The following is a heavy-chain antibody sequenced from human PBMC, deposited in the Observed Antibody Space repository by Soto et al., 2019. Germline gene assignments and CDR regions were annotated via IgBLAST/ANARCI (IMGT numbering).Heavy chain of an antibody. V-gene: IGHV1-46*01. Sequence: AASVKVSCKASGYTFTSYYMHWVRQAPGQGLEWMGIINPSGGSTSYAQKFQGRVTMTRDTSTSTVYMELSSLRSEDTAVYYCARAGYYYDSSGYYYFDYWGQGTLVTVSS. J-gene: IGHJ4*02. CDR2: INPSGGST. CDR3: ARAGYYYDSSGYYYFDY. CDR1: GYTFTSYY. D-gene: IGHD3-22*01.